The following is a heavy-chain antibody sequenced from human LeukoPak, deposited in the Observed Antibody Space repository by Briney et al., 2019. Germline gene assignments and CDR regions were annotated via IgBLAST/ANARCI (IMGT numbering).Heavy chain of an antibody. CDR1: GYTFTSYG. J-gene: IGHJ5*02. CDR3: ARAGQSPPLSITGTTGSARWFDP. CDR2: ISAYNGNT. D-gene: IGHD1-20*01. V-gene: IGHV1-18*01. Sequence: ASVKVSCKASGYTFTSYGISWVRQAPGQGLEWMGWISAYNGNTNYAQKLQGRVTMTTDTSTSTAYMELRSLRSDDTAVYYCARAGQSPPLSITGTTGSARWFDPWGQGTLVTVSS.